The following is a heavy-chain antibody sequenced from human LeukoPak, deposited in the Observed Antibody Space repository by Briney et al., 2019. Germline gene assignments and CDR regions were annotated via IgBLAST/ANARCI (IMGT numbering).Heavy chain of an antibody. CDR2: INPNSGGT. V-gene: IGHV1-2*02. CDR3: ARAPGRMVRGVPLDY. D-gene: IGHD3-10*01. J-gene: IGHJ4*02. Sequence: ASVKVSCKASGYTFTGYYMHWVRQAPGQGLEWMGWINPNSGGTNYAQKFQGRVTMTRDTSISTAYMELSRLRSDDTAVYYCARAPGRMVRGVPLDYWGQGTLVTVSS. CDR1: GYTFTGYY.